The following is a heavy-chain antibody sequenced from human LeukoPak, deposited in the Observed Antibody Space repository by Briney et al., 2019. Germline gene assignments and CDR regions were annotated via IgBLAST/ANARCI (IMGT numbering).Heavy chain of an antibody. CDR2: IWYDGSNK. V-gene: IGHV3-33*06. CDR1: GFTFSSYG. Sequence: PGRSLRLSCAASGFTFSSYGMHWVRQAPGKGLEWVAVIWYDGSNKYYADSVKGRFTISRDNSKNTLYLQTNSLRAEDTAVYYCAKDRVTAISYYFDYRGQGTLVTVSS. CDR3: AKDRVTAISYYFDY. J-gene: IGHJ4*02. D-gene: IGHD2-21*02.